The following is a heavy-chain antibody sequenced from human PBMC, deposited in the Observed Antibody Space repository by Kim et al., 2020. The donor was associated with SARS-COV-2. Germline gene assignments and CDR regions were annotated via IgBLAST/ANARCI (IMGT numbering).Heavy chain of an antibody. CDR2: INHSGST. CDR3: ARGGRFYYYYGMDV. J-gene: IGHJ6*02. CDR1: GGSFSGYY. V-gene: IGHV4-34*01. D-gene: IGHD3-3*01. Sequence: SETLSLTCAVYGGSFSGYYWSWIRQPPGKGLEWIGEINHSGSTNYNPSLKSRVTISVDTSKNQFSLKLSSVTAADTAVYYCARGGRFYYYYGMDVWGQGTTVTVSS.